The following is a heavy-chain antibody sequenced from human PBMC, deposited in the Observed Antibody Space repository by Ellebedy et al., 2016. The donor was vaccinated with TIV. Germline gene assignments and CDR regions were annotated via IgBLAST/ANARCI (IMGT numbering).Heavy chain of an antibody. J-gene: IGHJ6*02. CDR1: GFTFSSYA. V-gene: IGHV3-23*01. Sequence: GESLKISCAASGFTFSSYAMSWVRQAPGKGLEWVSAISGSGGSTYYADSVKGRFTISRDNSKNTLYLPMNSLRAEDTAVYYCAGTSGAAAGYYYYYGMDVWGQGTTVTVSS. CDR3: AGTSGAAAGYYYYYGMDV. CDR2: ISGSGGST. D-gene: IGHD6-13*01.